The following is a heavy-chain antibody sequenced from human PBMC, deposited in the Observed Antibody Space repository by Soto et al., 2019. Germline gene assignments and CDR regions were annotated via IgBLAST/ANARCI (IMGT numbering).Heavy chain of an antibody. CDR1: GYTFTSYD. Sequence: GASVKVSCKASGYTFTSYDINWVRQATGQGLEWMGWMNPNIGNTDYAQKFQGRVTMTTDTSISTAYMELSSLRSEDTAVYYCASDLGQDYMDVWGKGTTVTVSS. J-gene: IGHJ6*03. CDR2: MNPNIGNT. V-gene: IGHV1-8*01. CDR3: ASDLGQDYMDV.